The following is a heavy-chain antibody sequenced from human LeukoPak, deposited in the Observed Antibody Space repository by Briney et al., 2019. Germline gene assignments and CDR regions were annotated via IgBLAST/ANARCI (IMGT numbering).Heavy chain of an antibody. CDR2: ISGSGGST. D-gene: IGHD4-17*01. J-gene: IGHJ6*03. Sequence: GGSLRLSCAASGFTFSSYGMSWVRQAPGKGLEWVSAISGSGGSTYYADSVKGRFTISRDNSKNTLYLQMNSLRAEDTAVYYCAKDGYGDYRRYYYYYYMDVWGKGTTVTISS. V-gene: IGHV3-23*01. CDR1: GFTFSSYG. CDR3: AKDGYGDYRRYYYYYYMDV.